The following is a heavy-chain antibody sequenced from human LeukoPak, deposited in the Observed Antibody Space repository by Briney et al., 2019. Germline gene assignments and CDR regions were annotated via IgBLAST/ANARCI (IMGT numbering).Heavy chain of an antibody. Sequence: ASVKVSCKASGYTFTSYGISWVRQAPGQGLERMGWISAYNGNTNYAQKLQGRVTITADKSTSTAYMELSSLRSEDTAVYYCASSLVATGYYDYYYGMDVWGQGTTVTVSS. CDR1: GYTFTSYG. V-gene: IGHV1-18*01. J-gene: IGHJ6*02. CDR3: ASSLVATGYYDYYYGMDV. D-gene: IGHD3-9*01. CDR2: ISAYNGNT.